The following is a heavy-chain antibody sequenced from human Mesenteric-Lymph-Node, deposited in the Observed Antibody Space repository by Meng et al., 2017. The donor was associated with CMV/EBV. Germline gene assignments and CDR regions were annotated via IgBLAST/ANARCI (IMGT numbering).Heavy chain of an antibody. CDR1: GFTFSNYE. D-gene: IGHD3-22*01. V-gene: IGHV3-48*03. Sequence: GESLKISCAASGFTFSNYEMNWVRQAPGKGLEWVSYISSSITTIYYADSVKGRFTISRDNAKNSLYLQMNSLTAEDTAVYYCARDRLFSSSDSICFYSDYWGHGTLVTVSS. CDR3: ARDRLFSSSDSICFYSDY. CDR2: ISSSITTI. J-gene: IGHJ4*01.